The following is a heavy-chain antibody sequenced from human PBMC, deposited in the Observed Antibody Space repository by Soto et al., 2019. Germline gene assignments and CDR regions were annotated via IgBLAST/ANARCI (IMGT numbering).Heavy chain of an antibody. CDR3: AREGDIAVAGDIDY. D-gene: IGHD6-19*01. CDR1: GGTFSSYT. J-gene: IGHJ4*02. V-gene: IGHV1-69*04. Sequence: ASVKVSCKASGGTFSSYTISWVRQAPGQGLEWMGRIIPILGIANYAQKFQGRVTITADKSTSTAYMELSSLRSEDTAVYYCAREGDIAVAGDIDYWGQGTLVTVSS. CDR2: IIPILGIA.